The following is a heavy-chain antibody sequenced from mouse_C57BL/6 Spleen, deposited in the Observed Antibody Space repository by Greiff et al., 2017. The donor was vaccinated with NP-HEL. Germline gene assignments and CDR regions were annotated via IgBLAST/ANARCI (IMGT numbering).Heavy chain of an antibody. CDR3: ARDGDYSNYYAMDY. J-gene: IGHJ4*01. Sequence: DVQLVESGGGLVKPGGSLKLSCAASGFTFSSYAMSWVRQTPEKRLEWVATISDGGSYTYYPDNVKGRFTISRDNAKNNLYLQMSHLKSEDTAMYYCARDGDYSNYYAMDYWGQGTSVTVSS. D-gene: IGHD2-5*01. CDR2: ISDGGSYT. V-gene: IGHV5-4*01. CDR1: GFTFSSYA.